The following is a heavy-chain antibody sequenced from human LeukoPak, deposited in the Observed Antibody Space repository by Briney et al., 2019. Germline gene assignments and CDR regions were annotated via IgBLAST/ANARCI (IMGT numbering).Heavy chain of an antibody. CDR2: IYHSGST. V-gene: IGHV4-38-2*01. D-gene: IGHD1-26*01. CDR1: GYSISSGYY. J-gene: IGHJ4*02. Sequence: SETLSLTCAVSGYSISSGYYWGWIRQPPGKGLEWIGGIYHSGSTYYNPSLKSRVTISVDTSKNQFSLKLSSVTAADTAVYYCARLNSGSYFPFDYWGQGTLVTVSS. CDR3: ARLNSGSYFPFDY.